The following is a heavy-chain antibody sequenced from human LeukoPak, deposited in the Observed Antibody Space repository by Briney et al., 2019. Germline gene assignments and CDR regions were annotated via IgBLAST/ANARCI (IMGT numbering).Heavy chain of an antibody. CDR1: GFTSRNYS. J-gene: IGHJ4*02. Sequence: PGGSLRLSCAASGFTSRNYSMTWIRQAPGKGLEWVSYISASGDTIYYGDSVRGRFTISRDNAKNSLYLDMNTLTAEDTAVYYCARGPAWQILSSFDYWGQGTLVTVSS. CDR3: ARGPAWQILSSFDY. D-gene: IGHD6-6*01. V-gene: IGHV3-11*04. CDR2: ISASGDTI.